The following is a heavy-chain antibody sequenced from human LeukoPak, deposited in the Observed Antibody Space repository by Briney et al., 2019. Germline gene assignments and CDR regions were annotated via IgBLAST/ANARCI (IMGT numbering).Heavy chain of an antibody. D-gene: IGHD2-2*01. CDR3: ARAGQYIVVVPAAMSRVDY. J-gene: IGHJ4*02. Sequence: PGGSLRLSCAASGFTFISYAMSWVRQAPGKGLEWVSGISSSGGSTHYADSVKGRFTISRDNSNKMLYLQMNSLRAEDTAVYYCARAGQYIVVVPAAMSRVDYWGQGTLVTVSS. V-gene: IGHV3-23*01. CDR1: GFTFISYA. CDR2: ISSSGGST.